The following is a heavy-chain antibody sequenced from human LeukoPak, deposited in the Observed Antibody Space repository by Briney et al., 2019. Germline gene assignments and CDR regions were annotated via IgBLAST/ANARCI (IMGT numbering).Heavy chain of an antibody. CDR3: ARVGNSPDY. V-gene: IGHV3-48*03. CDR2: ISSSGSTI. J-gene: IGHJ4*02. D-gene: IGHD4-23*01. Sequence: GGSLRLSCAASGFTFSSYEMNWVRQAPGTGLEWVSYISSSGSTIYYADSVKGRFTISRDNAKNSLYLQMNSLRAEDTAVYYCARVGNSPDYWGQGTLVTVSS. CDR1: GFTFSSYE.